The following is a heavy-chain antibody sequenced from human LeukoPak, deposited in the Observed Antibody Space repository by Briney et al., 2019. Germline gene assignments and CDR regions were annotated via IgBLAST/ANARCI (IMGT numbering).Heavy chain of an antibody. CDR1: GYTLTELS. V-gene: IGHV1-24*01. CDR2: FDPEDGET. Sequence: GASVKVSCKVSGYTLTELSMHWVRQAPGKGLEWMGGFDPEDGETIYAQKFQGRVTMTEDTSTDTPYMELSSLRSEDTAVYYCATMGLYCSSTSCYPRGSTSWFDPWGQGTLVTVSS. D-gene: IGHD2-2*01. J-gene: IGHJ5*02. CDR3: ATMGLYCSSTSCYPRGSTSWFDP.